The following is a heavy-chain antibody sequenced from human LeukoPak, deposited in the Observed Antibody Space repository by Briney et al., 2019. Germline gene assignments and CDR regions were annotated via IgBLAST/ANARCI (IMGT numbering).Heavy chain of an antibody. J-gene: IGHJ4*02. CDR3: ARETYCSGGSCQDY. D-gene: IGHD2-15*01. CDR2: INAGNGNT. V-gene: IGHV1-3*01. CDR1: GYTFTNFG. Sequence: ASVKVSCKASGYTFTNFGVSWVRQAPGQRLEWMGWINAGNGNTEYSQKFQGRVTITRDTSASTAYMELSSLRSEDTAVYYCARETYCSGGSCQDYWGQGTLVTVSS.